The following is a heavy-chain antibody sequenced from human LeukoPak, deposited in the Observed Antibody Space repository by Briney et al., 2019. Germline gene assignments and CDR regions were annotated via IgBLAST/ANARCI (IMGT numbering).Heavy chain of an antibody. CDR1: GYTFTSYD. J-gene: IGHJ4*02. V-gene: IGHV1-8*03. D-gene: IGHD3-22*01. CDR2: MNPNSGNT. Sequence: GASVKVSCKASGYTFTSYDINWVRQATGQGLEWMGWMNPNSGNTGYAQKFQGRVTITRNTSISTAYMELSRLRSEDTAVYYCARVLLESDSSGYYYGIDYWGQGTLVTVSS. CDR3: ARVLLESDSSGYYYGIDY.